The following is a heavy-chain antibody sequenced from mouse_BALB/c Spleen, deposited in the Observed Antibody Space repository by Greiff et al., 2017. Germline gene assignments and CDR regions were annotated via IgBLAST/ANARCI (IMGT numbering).Heavy chain of an antibody. Sequence: EVQLQQSGAELVKPGASVKLSCTASGFNIKDTYMHWVKQRPEQGLEWIGRIDPANGNTKYDPKFQGKATITADTSSNTAYLQLSSLTSEDTAVYYCAVYYGNYYWYFDVWGAGTTVTVSS. CDR2: IDPANGNT. CDR3: AVYYGNYYWYFDV. J-gene: IGHJ1*01. CDR1: GFNIKDTY. D-gene: IGHD2-1*01. V-gene: IGHV14-3*02.